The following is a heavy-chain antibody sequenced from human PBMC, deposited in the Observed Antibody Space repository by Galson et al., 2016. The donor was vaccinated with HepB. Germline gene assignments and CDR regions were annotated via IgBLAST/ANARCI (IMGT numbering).Heavy chain of an antibody. J-gene: IGHJ4*02. D-gene: IGHD6-6*01. CDR1: GFSLSVSGMG. CDR2: FSWADKK. Sequence: ALVKPTQTLTLTCTFSGFSLSVSGMGVGWIRQPPEKALEWLGLFSWADKKRYSPSLKSRITITKDNTKNQVFLMMTNMDPVDTATYYCALLVGGQLNYFDNWGQGTLVTVSS. CDR3: ALLVGGQLNYFDN. V-gene: IGHV2-5*02.